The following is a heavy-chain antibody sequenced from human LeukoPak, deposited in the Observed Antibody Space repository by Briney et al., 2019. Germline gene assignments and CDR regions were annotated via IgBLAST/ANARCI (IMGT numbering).Heavy chain of an antibody. CDR2: IYSSGST. CDR1: LGSTTIYY. J-gene: IGHJ4*02. V-gene: IGHV4-4*07. CDR3: ARDRGAGDYSTFFDY. Sequence: SETPSLNCIVSLGSTTIYYWSWIPPPAGEGLECSGHIYSSGSTNYNPSLKSRLTMSVDTSKNQFSLRLSSVTAADTAVYYCARDRGAGDYSTFFDYWGQGTLVTVSS. D-gene: IGHD4-11*01.